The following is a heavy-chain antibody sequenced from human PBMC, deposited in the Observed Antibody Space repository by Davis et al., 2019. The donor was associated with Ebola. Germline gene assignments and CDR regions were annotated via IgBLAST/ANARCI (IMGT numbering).Heavy chain of an antibody. CDR3: ARDLIVGAMFPVENVDY. CDR1: GFTFSSYE. CDR2: ISSSGSTI. J-gene: IGHJ4*02. D-gene: IGHD1-26*01. Sequence: GESLKISCAASGFTFSSYEMNWVRQAPGKGLEWVSYISSSGSTIYYADSVKGRFTISRDNAKNSLYLQMNSLRAEDTAVYYCARDLIVGAMFPVENVDYWGQGTLVTVSS. V-gene: IGHV3-48*03.